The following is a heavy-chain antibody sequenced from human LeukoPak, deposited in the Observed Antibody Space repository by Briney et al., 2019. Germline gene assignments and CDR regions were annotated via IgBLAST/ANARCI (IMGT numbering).Heavy chain of an antibody. CDR3: ARGNFWSGYYPYFDY. CDR2: IYYSGST. Sequence: SETLSLTXTVSGGSISSYYWSWIRQPPGKGLEWIGYIYYSGSTNCNPSLKSRVTISVDTSKNQFSLKLSSVTAADTAVYYCARGNFWSGYYPYFDYWGQGTLVTVSS. D-gene: IGHD3-3*01. V-gene: IGHV4-59*01. J-gene: IGHJ4*02. CDR1: GGSISSYY.